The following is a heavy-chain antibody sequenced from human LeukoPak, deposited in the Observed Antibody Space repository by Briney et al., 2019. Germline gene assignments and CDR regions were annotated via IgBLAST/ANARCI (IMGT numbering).Heavy chain of an antibody. D-gene: IGHD2-8*01. CDR1: GYSISSGYY. Sequence: SETLSLTCAVSGYSISSGYYWGWIRQPPGKGLEWIGSIYHSGSTYYNPSLTSRVTISVDTSKVQFSLKLSSVTAADTAVYYCARHVSWFDPWGQGTLVTVSS. CDR3: ARHVSWFDP. V-gene: IGHV4-38-2*01. J-gene: IGHJ5*02. CDR2: IYHSGST.